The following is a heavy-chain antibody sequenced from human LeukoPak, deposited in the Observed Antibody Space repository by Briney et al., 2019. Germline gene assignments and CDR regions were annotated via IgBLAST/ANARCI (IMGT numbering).Heavy chain of an antibody. CDR3: ARRRGTSGTVDY. CDR2: IYYSGST. CDR1: GGSISTYY. D-gene: IGHD6-19*01. V-gene: IGHV4-59*08. J-gene: IGHJ4*02. Sequence: PSETLPLTCTVSGGSISTYYWSWIRQPPGKGLEWIGYIYYSGSTNYNPSLKSRVTISVDTSKNQFSLNLTSVTAADTAVYYCARRRGTSGTVDYWGQGTLVTVSS.